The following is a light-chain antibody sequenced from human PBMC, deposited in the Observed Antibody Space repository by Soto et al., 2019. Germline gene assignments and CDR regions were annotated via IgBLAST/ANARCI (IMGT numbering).Light chain of an antibody. V-gene: IGKV3-20*01. J-gene: IGKJ5*01. Sequence: EIVLTQSPGTLSLSPGERATLSCRASQSVSSSYLAWYQQKPGQAPRLLIYGASSSATGIPDRFSGSGSGTDFTLTISRLEPEYFAEYYCEQYDSSPRSFGKGTRLESK. CDR3: EQYDSSPRS. CDR1: QSVSSSY. CDR2: GAS.